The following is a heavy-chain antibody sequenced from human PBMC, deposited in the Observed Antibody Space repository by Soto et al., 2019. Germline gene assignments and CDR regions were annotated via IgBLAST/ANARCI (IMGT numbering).Heavy chain of an antibody. CDR1: GGTFSSYA. CDR3: ARVRRDYGDYVFDY. J-gene: IGHJ4*02. Sequence: QVQLVQSGAEVKKPGSSVKVSCKASGGTFSSYAISWVRQAPGQGLEWMGGIIPIFGTANSAQKFQGRVTISADKSTSTAYRGLSSLRSEDTPVYYCARVRRDYGDYVFDYWGQGTLVTVAS. CDR2: IIPIFGTA. D-gene: IGHD4-17*01. V-gene: IGHV1-69*06.